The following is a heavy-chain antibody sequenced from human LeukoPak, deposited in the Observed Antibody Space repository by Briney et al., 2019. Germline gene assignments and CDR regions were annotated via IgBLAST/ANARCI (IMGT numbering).Heavy chain of an antibody. V-gene: IGHV1-2*02. CDR3: ARFFHYSKSLDL. CDR1: GYTLSGFH. Sequence: ASVKVSCKASGYTLSGFHIHWVRQAPGQGLEWMGWISPNNGDTFYTRKFQGRVTMTRDTSINTAYLEMRRLESDDTAVFYCARFFHYSKSLDLWGQGTLVTVSS. CDR2: ISPNNGDT. D-gene: IGHD4-11*01. J-gene: IGHJ4*02.